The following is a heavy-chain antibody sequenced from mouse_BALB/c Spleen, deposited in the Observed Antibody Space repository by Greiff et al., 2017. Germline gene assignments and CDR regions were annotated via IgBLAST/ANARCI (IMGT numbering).Heavy chain of an antibody. J-gene: IGHJ2*01. CDR2: INPGSGGT. D-gene: IGHD2-1*01. Sequence: VQLQQSGAELVRPGTSVKVSCKASGYAFTNYLIEWVKQRPGQGLEWIGVINPGSGGTNYNEKFKGKATLTADKSSSTAYMQLSSLTSDDSAVYFCARGAYGNYDYWGQGTTLTVSS. CDR3: ARGAYGNYDY. CDR1: GYAFTNYL. V-gene: IGHV1-54*01.